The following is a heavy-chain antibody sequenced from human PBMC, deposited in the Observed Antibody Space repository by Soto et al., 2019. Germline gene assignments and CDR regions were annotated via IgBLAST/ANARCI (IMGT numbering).Heavy chain of an antibody. V-gene: IGHV3-74*01. D-gene: IGHD4-4*01. CDR2: INTDGRST. CDR3: ARSTEGYSDFTY. J-gene: IGHJ4*02. Sequence: EVQLVESGGGLIQPGGSLSLSCAASGFTFSNYWMHWVREVPGEGLVWVARINTDGRSTVYADSVKGRFTISRDNAKNTLFLQMNSLRAEATAVYYCARSTEGYSDFTYGGQGTLVTVSS. CDR1: GFTFSNYW.